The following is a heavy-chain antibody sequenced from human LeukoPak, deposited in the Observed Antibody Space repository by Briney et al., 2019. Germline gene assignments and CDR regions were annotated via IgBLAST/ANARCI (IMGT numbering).Heavy chain of an antibody. CDR1: GGSISSYY. CDR3: ARVTSYSSGWLGGYYYYGMDV. Sequence: SETLSLTCTVSGGSISSYYWSWIRQPPGKGLERIGYIYYSGSTNYNPSLKSRVTISVDTSKNQFSPKLSSVTAADTAVYYCARVTSYSSGWLGGYYYYGMDVWGQGTTVTVSS. J-gene: IGHJ6*02. CDR2: IYYSGST. D-gene: IGHD6-19*01. V-gene: IGHV4-59*01.